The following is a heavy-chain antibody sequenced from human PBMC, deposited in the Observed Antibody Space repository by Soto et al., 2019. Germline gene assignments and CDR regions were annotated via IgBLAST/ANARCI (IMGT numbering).Heavy chain of an antibody. J-gene: IGHJ4*02. CDR2: ISAHNGNT. D-gene: IGHD1-1*01. Sequence: QVHLVQSGAEVKKPGASVKVSCKCSGYTFTSYGITWVRQAPGQGLEWMGWISAHNGNTDYAQKFQGRVTVTRDTSTSTAYMELRSLRSDDTAVYYCARGRYGDYWGQGALVTVSS. CDR3: ARGRYGDY. V-gene: IGHV1-18*01. CDR1: GYTFTSYG.